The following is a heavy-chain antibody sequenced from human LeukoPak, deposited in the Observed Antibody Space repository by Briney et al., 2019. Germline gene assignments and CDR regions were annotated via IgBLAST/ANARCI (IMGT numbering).Heavy chain of an antibody. CDR3: ARDVGDGYNHQEIDY. CDR2: ISSSSSYI. CDR1: GFTFRSYS. D-gene: IGHD5-24*01. J-gene: IGHJ4*02. V-gene: IGHV3-21*01. Sequence: GGSLRLSCAASGFTFRSYSMNWVRQAPGKGLEWVSSISSSSSYIYYADSVKGRFTISRDNAKNSLYLQMNSLRAEDTAVYYCARDVGDGYNHQEIDYWGQGTLVTVSS.